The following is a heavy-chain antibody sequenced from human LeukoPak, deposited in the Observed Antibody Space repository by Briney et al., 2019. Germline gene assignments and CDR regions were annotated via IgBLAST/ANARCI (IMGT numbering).Heavy chain of an antibody. Sequence: SETLSLTCTVSGGSISSSSYYWSWIRQPPGKGLEWIGYIYYSGSTNYNPSLKSRVTISVDTSKNQFSLKLSSVTAADTAVYYCASGGGSSWDSYYFDYWGQGTLVTVSS. J-gene: IGHJ4*02. CDR2: IYYSGST. D-gene: IGHD6-13*01. V-gene: IGHV4-61*01. CDR3: ASGGGSSWDSYYFDY. CDR1: GGSISSSSYY.